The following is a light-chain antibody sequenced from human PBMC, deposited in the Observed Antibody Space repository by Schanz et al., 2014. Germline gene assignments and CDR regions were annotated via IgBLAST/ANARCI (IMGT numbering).Light chain of an antibody. J-gene: IGKJ1*01. CDR1: QSMGTW. CDR3: QQYNSFVT. Sequence: IHMTQSPSTLSASVGDRVTITCRASQSMGTWLAWYQQKPGKAPKLLIYDASNLEIGVPSRFSGSGSGTEFTLTISSLQPDDFATYYCQQYNSFVTFGQGTKVEIK. V-gene: IGKV1-5*01. CDR2: DAS.